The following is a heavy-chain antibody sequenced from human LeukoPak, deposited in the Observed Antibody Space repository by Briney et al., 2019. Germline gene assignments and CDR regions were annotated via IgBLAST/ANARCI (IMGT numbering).Heavy chain of an antibody. CDR2: IYSSGTI. Sequence: PSETLSLTCSVSGGSISSYYWSWIRQPAGKGLEWIGRIYSSGTITYNPSLQSRVTMSVDTSKNEFSLKMSSVTAADTAVYYCTRDSGTTGEVKFDPWGQGTLVTVSS. V-gene: IGHV4-4*07. CDR3: TRDSGTTGEVKFDP. D-gene: IGHD3-10*01. J-gene: IGHJ5*02. CDR1: GGSISSYY.